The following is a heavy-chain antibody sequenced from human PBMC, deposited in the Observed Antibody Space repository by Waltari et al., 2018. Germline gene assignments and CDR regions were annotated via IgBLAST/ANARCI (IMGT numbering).Heavy chain of an antibody. J-gene: IGHJ5*02. CDR1: GGSISSSSYY. V-gene: IGHV4-39*01. CDR2: IYYSGST. Sequence: QLQLQESGPGLVKPSETLSLTCTVSGGSISSSSYYWGWIRQPPGKGLEWIGSIYYSGSTYYNPSLKSRVTISVDTSKNQFSLKLSSVTAADTAVYYCARSGGDSSSSFKQWGLHNWFDPWGQGTLVTVSS. CDR3: ARSGGDSSSSFKQWGLHNWFDP. D-gene: IGHD6-6*01.